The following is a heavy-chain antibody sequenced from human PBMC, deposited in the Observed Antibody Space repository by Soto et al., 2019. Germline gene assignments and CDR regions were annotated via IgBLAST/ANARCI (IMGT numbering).Heavy chain of an antibody. J-gene: IGHJ4*02. CDR2: ISDDGSNK. CDR3: ASERSNASSPHFEY. CDR1: GFTFSEYA. V-gene: IGHV3-30-3*01. Sequence: QVQLVESGGGVVQPGRSLRLSCAASGFTFSEYALHWVRQAPGKGLEWVAVISDDGSNKYYADSVKGRFTVSRDNSKNAIYLQMNSLRADDTAVYYCASERSNASSPHFEYWGQGTLVTVSS.